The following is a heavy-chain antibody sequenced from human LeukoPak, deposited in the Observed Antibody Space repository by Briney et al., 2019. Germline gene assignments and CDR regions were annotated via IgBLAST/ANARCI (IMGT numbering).Heavy chain of an antibody. Sequence: GGSLRLSCAASGFTFSSYAMSWVRQAPGKGLEWGSAISCSGGSTYYADSVKGRFTISRGNSKNTLYLQMNSLRAEDTAVYYCAKGIDYGDYVLAYWGQGTLVTVSS. CDR2: ISCSGGST. J-gene: IGHJ4*02. D-gene: IGHD4-17*01. CDR3: AKGIDYGDYVLAY. CDR1: GFTFSSYA. V-gene: IGHV3-23*01.